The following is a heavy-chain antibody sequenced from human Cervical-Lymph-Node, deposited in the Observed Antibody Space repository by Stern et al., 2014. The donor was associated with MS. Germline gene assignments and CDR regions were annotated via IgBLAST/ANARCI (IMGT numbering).Heavy chain of an antibody. V-gene: IGHV3-66*02. CDR2: IYTDGRT. D-gene: IGHD3-3*02. Sequence: EVQLVQSGGGLVQPGGSLRLSCAPSGLTVSRNYMTWVRQAPRKGLEWVSHIYTDGRTFHAESMEGRFTISRDTSKNTLYLQMNSLRPEDTAVYYCARLRELGHWYLDLWGRGPLVTVPS. CDR1: GLTVSRNY. J-gene: IGHJ2*01. CDR3: ARLRELGHWYLDL.